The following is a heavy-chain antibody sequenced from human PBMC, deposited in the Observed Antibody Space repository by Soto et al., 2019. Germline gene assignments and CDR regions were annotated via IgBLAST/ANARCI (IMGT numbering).Heavy chain of an antibody. CDR3: ARIRGYDSLVPVDY. V-gene: IGHV2-26*01. Sequence: QVTLKEAGPVLVKPTETLTLTCTVSGFSLNTDGMGVSWIRPPPGKALEWLAQIFSSDDKSYSASLKSRLSISKDSSGSQVVLSVTNMDPVDTATYYCARIRGYDSLVPVDYWGQGILVTVSS. CDR2: IFSSDDK. CDR1: GFSLNTDGMG. J-gene: IGHJ4*02. D-gene: IGHD5-12*01.